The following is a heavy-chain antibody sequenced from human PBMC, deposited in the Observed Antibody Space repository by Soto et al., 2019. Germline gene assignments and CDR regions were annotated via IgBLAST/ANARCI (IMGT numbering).Heavy chain of an antibody. CDR1: GFTFSTHA. CDR3: AKTDEAVAGTVCGN. Sequence: EVQLLESGGGLVQRGGSLRLSCAASGFTFSTHALSWVRQAPGKGLEWVSTITGGGSRTYYGDSVKGRFTVSRDNSKNTLYLQMKSLRADDTAVYYCAKTDEAVAGTVCGNWGQGTLVTVSS. J-gene: IGHJ4*02. CDR2: ITGGGSRT. V-gene: IGHV3-23*01. D-gene: IGHD6-19*01.